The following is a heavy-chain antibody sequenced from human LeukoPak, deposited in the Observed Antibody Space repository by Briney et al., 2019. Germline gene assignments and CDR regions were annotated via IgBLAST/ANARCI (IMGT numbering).Heavy chain of an antibody. CDR3: ARVEILRGGSTHP. J-gene: IGHJ5*02. CDR1: GYTFTSYY. CDR2: INPGGGST. Sequence: ASVKVSCKASGYTFTSYYMHWVRQAPGQGLEWMGIINPGGGSTSYAQKFQGRVTMTRDTSTSTVYMELSSLRSEDTAVYYCARVEILRGGSTHPWGQGTLVTFSS. V-gene: IGHV1-46*01. D-gene: IGHD2-15*01.